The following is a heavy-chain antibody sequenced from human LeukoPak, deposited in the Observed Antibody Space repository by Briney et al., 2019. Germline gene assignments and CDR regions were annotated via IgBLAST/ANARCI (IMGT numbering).Heavy chain of an antibody. CDR2: IYSGGST. D-gene: IGHD3-22*01. J-gene: IGHJ4*02. V-gene: IGHV3-53*01. CDR3: ARGGYTYYYDSSGYYFDY. CDR1: GFTVSSNY. Sequence: PGGSLRLSCAASGFTVSSNYMSWVRQAPGKGLEWVSVIYSGGSTYYADSVKSRFTISRDNSKNTLYLQMNSLRAEDTAVYYCARGGYTYYYDSSGYYFDYWGQGTLVTVSS.